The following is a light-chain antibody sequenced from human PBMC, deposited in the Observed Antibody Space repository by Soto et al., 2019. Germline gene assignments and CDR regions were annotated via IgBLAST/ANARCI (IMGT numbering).Light chain of an antibody. Sequence: ELVLTQSPGTLSLSPGEGATLSCRASQSVTNNYLAWYQQKPGQSPRLLIDGASHRATGIPDRFSGSGSGTDFSLAISRLEPEDFAVYYCQQYGNSPITFCQGTRLEIK. V-gene: IGKV3-20*01. J-gene: IGKJ5*01. CDR1: QSVTNNY. CDR2: GAS. CDR3: QQYGNSPIT.